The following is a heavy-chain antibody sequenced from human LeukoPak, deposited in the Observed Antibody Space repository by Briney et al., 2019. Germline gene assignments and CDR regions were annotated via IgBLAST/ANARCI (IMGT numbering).Heavy chain of an antibody. V-gene: IGHV3-23*01. Sequence: PGGSLRLSCAASGFTFSSYAMSWVRQAPGKGLEWVSASSGSGGSTYYADSVKGRFTISRDNSKNTLYLQMNSLRAEDTAVYYCAKGGCSSTSCRFDYWGQGTLVTVSS. CDR2: SSGSGGST. CDR3: AKGGCSSTSCRFDY. D-gene: IGHD2-2*01. J-gene: IGHJ4*02. CDR1: GFTFSSYA.